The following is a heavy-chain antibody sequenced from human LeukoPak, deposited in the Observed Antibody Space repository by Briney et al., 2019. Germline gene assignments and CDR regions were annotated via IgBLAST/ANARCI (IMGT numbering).Heavy chain of an antibody. Sequence: PGRSLRLSCAASGFTFSSYGMHWVSQAPGKWLEWVADILYDGSNKHYQDSVKGRFTNSIDNSKHTLYLQKNSLRAEETAVYYCAKSDWFDPWGQGTRVTVSS. CDR1: GFTFSSYG. V-gene: IGHV3-30*18. CDR3: AKSDWFDP. J-gene: IGHJ5*02. CDR2: ILYDGSNK.